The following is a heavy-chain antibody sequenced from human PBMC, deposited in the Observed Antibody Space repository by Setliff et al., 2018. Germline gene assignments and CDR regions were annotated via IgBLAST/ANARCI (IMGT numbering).Heavy chain of an antibody. CDR3: AREGVDTRSSTDYRYYMDA. V-gene: IGHV1-18*01. CDR1: GHTFTSYG. D-gene: IGHD5-18*01. CDR2: VNPYNGDT. J-gene: IGHJ6*03. Sequence: ASVKVSCKSSGHTFTSYGVSWVRQAPGQGLEWMGWVNPYNGDTKNAQKFQGRVAMATDISTSTAYMELRSLRSDDTAVYYCAREGVDTRSSTDYRYYMDAWGKGTTVTVSS.